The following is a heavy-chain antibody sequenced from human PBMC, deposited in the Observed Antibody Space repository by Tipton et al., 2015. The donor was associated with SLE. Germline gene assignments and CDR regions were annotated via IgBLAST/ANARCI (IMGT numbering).Heavy chain of an antibody. CDR3: ARDRAICTRTTCYGDNWFDP. Sequence: GLVKPSETLSLTCTVSGGSLSSSYWSWIRQPPEKGLEWIGFIDNSGSTNYNPALKSRVTISVDTSKNQFSLKVNSLTAADTAVYYCARDRAICTRTTCYGDNWFDPWGQGTLVTVSS. CDR1: GGSLSSSY. CDR2: IDNSGST. V-gene: IGHV4-59*12. D-gene: IGHD2-2*01. J-gene: IGHJ5*02.